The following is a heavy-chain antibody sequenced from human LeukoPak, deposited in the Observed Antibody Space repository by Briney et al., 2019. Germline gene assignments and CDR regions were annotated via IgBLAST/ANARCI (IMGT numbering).Heavy chain of an antibody. V-gene: IGHV1-2*02. CDR2: INPNSGGT. CDR3: ARFYYCDYHDTFDI. J-gene: IGHJ3*02. Sequence: ASVKVFCKASGYTFTGYYMHWVRQAPGQGLEWMGWINPNSGGTNYAQKFQGRVTMTRDTSISTAYMELSRLRSDDTAVYYCARFYYCDYHDTFDIWGQGTMVTVSS. D-gene: IGHD4-17*01. CDR1: GYTFTGYY.